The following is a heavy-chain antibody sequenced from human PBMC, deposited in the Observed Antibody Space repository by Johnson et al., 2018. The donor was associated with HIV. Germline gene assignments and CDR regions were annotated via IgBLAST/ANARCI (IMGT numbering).Heavy chain of an antibody. CDR2: ITYDGGRI. Sequence: MLLVESGGGVVRPGGSLRLSCAASGSTFDTSWMNWVRQAPGRGLEWVANITYDGGRIQYVDSVKGRCTIPRANARNLLFLQMNTLRAEDTAVYYCARDVSYRYDGDGWADAFDIWGQGTMVTVSA. J-gene: IGHJ3*02. CDR1: GSTFDTSW. V-gene: IGHV3-7*01. D-gene: IGHD2-21*01. CDR3: ARDVSYRYDGDGWADAFDI.